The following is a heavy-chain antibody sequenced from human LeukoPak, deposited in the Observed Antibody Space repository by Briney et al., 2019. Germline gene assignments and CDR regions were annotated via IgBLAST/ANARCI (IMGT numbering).Heavy chain of an antibody. CDR1: GFTFSGST. D-gene: IGHD1-1*01. CDR3: TRLDWNDEGFDY. V-gene: IGHV3-73*01. Sequence: PGGSLRLSCAASGFTFSGSTMHWVRQASGKGLEWVGRIGSKADSYATAYAASVKGRFTISRDDSKNTAFLQMNSLKTEDTAVYYCTRLDWNDEGFDYWGQGTLVTVSS. J-gene: IGHJ4*02. CDR2: IGSKADSYAT.